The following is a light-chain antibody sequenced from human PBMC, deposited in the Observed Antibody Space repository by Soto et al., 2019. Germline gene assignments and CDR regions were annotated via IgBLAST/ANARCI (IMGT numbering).Light chain of an antibody. V-gene: IGKV3D-15*01. CDR1: QSVSSN. CDR2: DIS. CDR3: LQYYNFPRT. J-gene: IGKJ1*01. Sequence: EIVMTQSPATLSVSPGERATLSCRASQSVSSNLAWYQQKPGQAPSLLIYDISARATGIPTRFSGSGSGTEFTLTISSLQSEDFATYYCLQYYNFPRTFGQGTKVDIK.